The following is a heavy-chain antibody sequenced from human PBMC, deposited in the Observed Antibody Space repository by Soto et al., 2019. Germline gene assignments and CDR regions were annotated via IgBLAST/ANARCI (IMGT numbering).Heavy chain of an antibody. D-gene: IGHD2-15*01. Sequence: GSLRLSCAAAGFTFDIYWMSWVLQAPGKGLEWVANIKQDGSEKYYVDFVKGRFTISRDNAKNSLFLQMNSLRAEDTAVYYCARSVARSGLFDYWGQGTLVTVSS. CDR1: GFTFDIYW. J-gene: IGHJ4*02. CDR3: ARSVARSGLFDY. V-gene: IGHV3-7*03. CDR2: IKQDGSEK.